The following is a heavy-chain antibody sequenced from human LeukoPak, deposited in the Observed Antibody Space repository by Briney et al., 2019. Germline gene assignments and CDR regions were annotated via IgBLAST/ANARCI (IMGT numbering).Heavy chain of an antibody. J-gene: IGHJ4*02. V-gene: IGHV1-18*01. CDR1: GYTLTSYG. CDR2: ISAYNGNT. Sequence: ASVKVSCKASGYTLTSYGISWVRQAPGQGLEWMGWISAYNGNTNYAQKLQGRVTMTTDTSTSTAYMELRSLRSDDTAVYYCARDPGLYYDSSGYYYDLDYWGQGTLVTVSS. CDR3: ARDPGLYYDSSGYYYDLDY. D-gene: IGHD3-22*01.